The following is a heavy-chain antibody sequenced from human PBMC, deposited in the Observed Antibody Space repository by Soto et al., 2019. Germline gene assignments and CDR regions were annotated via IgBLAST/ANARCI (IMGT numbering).Heavy chain of an antibody. D-gene: IGHD5-18*01. CDR2: SNHVGST. CDR3: ARVLIAGVTTD. J-gene: IGHJ4*02. CDR1: GGSFSGYY. Sequence: QVQLQQWGAGLLKPSETLSLTCAVYGGSFSGYYWSWIRQPPGKGLEWIGESNHVGSTNYNPSLKSRVTMSVDPSKQQFSLRLTSVTAADTAVYYCARVLIAGVTTDWGQGTLVIVSS. V-gene: IGHV4-34*01.